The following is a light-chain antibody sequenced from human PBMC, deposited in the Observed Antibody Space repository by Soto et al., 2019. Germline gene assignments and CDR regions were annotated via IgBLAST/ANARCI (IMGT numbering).Light chain of an antibody. J-gene: IGKJ2*01. Sequence: EIVLTQSPGTLSLSPGERATLSCRASQSVRSSYLAWYRQKPGQAPRLLIYGASSRATGIPDRFSGSGSGTDFTLTISRLEPEDFAVYYCQQYDTTTMYTFGQGTKLEIK. CDR2: GAS. CDR1: QSVRSSY. V-gene: IGKV3-20*01. CDR3: QQYDTTTMYT.